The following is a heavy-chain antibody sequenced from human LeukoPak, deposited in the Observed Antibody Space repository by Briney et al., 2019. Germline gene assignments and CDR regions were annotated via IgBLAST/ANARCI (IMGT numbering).Heavy chain of an antibody. CDR1: GDSISSDTYY. CDR3: XXXGHWGPQLIPFDY. Sequence: SETLSLTCSVSGDSISSDTYYWGWIRQPPGRGLEWIGSFYYIGTTYFNPSLKSRVTISVDTSKNQFSLRLASVTAADMALYXCXXXGHWGPQLIPFDYWGQGSLVTVSS. J-gene: IGHJ4*02. D-gene: IGHD3-16*01. CDR2: FYYIGTT. V-gene: IGHV4-39*01.